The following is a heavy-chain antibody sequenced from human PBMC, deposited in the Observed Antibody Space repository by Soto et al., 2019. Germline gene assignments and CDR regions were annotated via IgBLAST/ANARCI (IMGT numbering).Heavy chain of an antibody. CDR1: GYTFTSYA. CDR3: ARDNSERGYYYGMDV. J-gene: IGHJ6*02. V-gene: IGHV1-3*01. CDR2: INAGNGNT. D-gene: IGHD3-10*01. Sequence: ASVKVSCKSSGYTFTSYAMHWVRQAPGQRLEWMGWINAGNGNTKYSQKFQGRVTITRDTSASTAYMELSSLRSEDTAVYYCARDNSERGYYYGMDVWGQGTTVTVSS.